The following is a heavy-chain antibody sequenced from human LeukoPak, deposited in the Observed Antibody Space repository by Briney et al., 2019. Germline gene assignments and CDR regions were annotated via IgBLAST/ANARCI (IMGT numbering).Heavy chain of an antibody. Sequence: SQTLSLTCTVSGGSISSGGYYWSWIRQHPGEGLEWIGYIYYSGSTYYNPSLKSRVTISVDTSKNQFSLKLSSVTAADTAVYYCARVDHCSGGSCYFSPYFDYWGQGTLVTVSS. V-gene: IGHV4-31*03. J-gene: IGHJ4*02. CDR3: ARVDHCSGGSCYFSPYFDY. CDR1: GGSISSGGYY. D-gene: IGHD2-15*01. CDR2: IYYSGST.